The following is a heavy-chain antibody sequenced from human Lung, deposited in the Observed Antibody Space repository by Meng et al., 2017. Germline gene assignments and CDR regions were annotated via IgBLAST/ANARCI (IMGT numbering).Heavy chain of an antibody. V-gene: IGHV4-34*01. CDR2: INHSGST. CDR1: GGSFSDYY. Sequence: QVQLQQLGAGLLKPSETPSRTCVVSGGSFSDYYWSWIRQPPGKGLEWIGEINHSGSTNYNPSLESRATISVDTSQNNLSLKLSSVTAADSAVYYCARGPTTMAHDFDYWGQGTLVTVSS. J-gene: IGHJ4*02. D-gene: IGHD4-11*01. CDR3: ARGPTTMAHDFDY.